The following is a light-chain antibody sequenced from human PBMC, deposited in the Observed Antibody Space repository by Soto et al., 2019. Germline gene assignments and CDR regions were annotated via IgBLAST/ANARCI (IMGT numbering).Light chain of an antibody. J-gene: IGLJ2*01. CDR2: QDS. CDR1: KLGDKY. Sequence: SYELTQPPSVSGSPGQTASITCSGDKLGDKYACWYQQKPGQSPVLVIYQDSKRPSGIPERFSGSNSGNTATLTISGTQAMDEADYYCPAWASSKGVFGGGTKLTVL. CDR3: PAWASSKGV. V-gene: IGLV3-1*01.